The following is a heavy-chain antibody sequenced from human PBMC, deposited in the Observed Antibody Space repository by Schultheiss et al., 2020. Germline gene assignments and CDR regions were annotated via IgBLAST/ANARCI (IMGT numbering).Heavy chain of an antibody. D-gene: IGHD2-2*01. CDR1: GFTFSTYA. CDR3: ARGRRPASVFDF. Sequence: GGSLRLSCAASGFTFSTYAMSWVRQAPGKGLEWVSAISGSGGSTYYADSVKGRFTISRDNSKNTLYLQMNSLTAEDTAVYYCARGRRPASVFDFWGQGTLVTVSS. V-gene: IGHV3-23*01. J-gene: IGHJ4*02. CDR2: ISGSGGST.